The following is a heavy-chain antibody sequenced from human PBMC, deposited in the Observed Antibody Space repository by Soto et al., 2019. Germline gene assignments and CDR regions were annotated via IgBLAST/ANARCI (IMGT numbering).Heavy chain of an antibody. CDR3: ARTLYSYGTDY. D-gene: IGHD5-18*01. J-gene: IGHJ4*02. CDR1: GFTFSSYA. CDR2: ISGSGGST. V-gene: IGHV3-23*01. Sequence: EVQLLESGGGLVQPGGSLRLSCAASGFTFSSYAMSWVRQAPGKGLEWVSAISGSGGSTYYADSVKGRFTISRDNSKNTLYQKMNSLRAEDTAGYYCARTLYSYGTDYWGQGTLVTVSS.